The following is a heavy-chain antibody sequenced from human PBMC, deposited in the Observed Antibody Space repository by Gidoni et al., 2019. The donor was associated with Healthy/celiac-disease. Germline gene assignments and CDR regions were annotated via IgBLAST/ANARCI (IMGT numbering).Heavy chain of an antibody. Sequence: QVQLVESGGGVVQPGRSLRLSCAASGFPFSRYGMHWVRQAPGKGLEWVAVIWYDGSNKYYADSVKGRFTISRDNSKNTLYLQMNSLRAEDTAVYYCARESPYYYGSGRAGYYFDYWGQGTLVTVSS. J-gene: IGHJ4*02. CDR3: ARESPYYYGSGRAGYYFDY. CDR2: IWYDGSNK. V-gene: IGHV3-33*01. D-gene: IGHD3-10*01. CDR1: GFPFSRYG.